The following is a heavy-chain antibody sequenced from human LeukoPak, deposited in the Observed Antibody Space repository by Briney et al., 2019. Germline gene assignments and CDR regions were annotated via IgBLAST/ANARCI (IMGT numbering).Heavy chain of an antibody. Sequence: SETLSLTCTVSGGSISSGSYYWSWIRQPAGKGLEWIGRIYTSGSTNYNPSLKSRVTISVDTSKNQFSLKLSSVTAADTAVYYCARVRYYYDSSGYTYTFDYWGQGTLVTVSS. CDR3: ARVRYYYDSSGYTYTFDY. D-gene: IGHD3-22*01. J-gene: IGHJ4*02. V-gene: IGHV4-61*02. CDR2: IYTSGST. CDR1: GGSISSGSYY.